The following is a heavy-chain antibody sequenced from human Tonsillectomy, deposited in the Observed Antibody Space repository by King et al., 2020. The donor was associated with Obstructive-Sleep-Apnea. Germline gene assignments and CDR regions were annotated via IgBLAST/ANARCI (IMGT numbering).Heavy chain of an antibody. Sequence: VQLVESGGGLVQPGRSLRLSCAASGFTFDDYAMHWVRQPPGKGLEWVSGISWNSGDLGYADSVKGRFTISRDNAKNSLYLQMNSLRAEDTALYYCAKAVSSLVKNYQFDFWGRGTLVTVSS. D-gene: IGHD1-7*01. CDR2: ISWNSGDL. J-gene: IGHJ4*02. CDR1: GFTFDDYA. V-gene: IGHV3-9*01. CDR3: AKAVSSLVKNYQFDF.